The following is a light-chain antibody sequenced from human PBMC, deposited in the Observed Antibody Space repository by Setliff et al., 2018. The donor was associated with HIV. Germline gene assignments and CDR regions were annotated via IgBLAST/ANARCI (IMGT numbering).Light chain of an antibody. J-gene: IGLJ2*01. Sequence: QSVLTQPASVSGSPGQSITISCTGTSNDVGVYNYVSWYQQHPGKAPKLMIHDVSNRPSGVSDRFSGSKSGNTASLTIPGLQAEDEADYYCSSHTSTNNLLFGGESK. CDR2: DVS. CDR3: SSHTSTNNLL. CDR1: SNDVGVYNY. V-gene: IGLV2-14*03.